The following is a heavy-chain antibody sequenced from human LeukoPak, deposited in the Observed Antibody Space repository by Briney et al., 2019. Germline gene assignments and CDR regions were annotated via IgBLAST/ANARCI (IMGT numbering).Heavy chain of an antibody. CDR1: GGSISSSSYY. D-gene: IGHD3-9*01. CDR2: IYYSGST. CDR3: ARDQRYSDWCFDY. J-gene: IGHJ4*02. V-gene: IGHV4-39*07. Sequence: PSETLSLTCTVSGGSISSSSYYWGWIRQPPGKGLEWIGTIYYSGSTYYNPSLKSRVTISVDTSKNQFSLKLSSVTAADTAMYYCARDQRYSDWCFDYWGQGTLVTVSS.